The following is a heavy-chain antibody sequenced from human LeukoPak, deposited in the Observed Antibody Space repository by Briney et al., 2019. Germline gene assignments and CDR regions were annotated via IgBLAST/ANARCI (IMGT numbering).Heavy chain of an antibody. Sequence: PSETLSLTCTVSGGSISSYYWSWIRQAPGKGLEWIGYIYYSGSTNYNPSLKSRVTISVDTSKNQFSLKLSSVTAADTAVYYCARAGYDILTGYPPWYFDYWGQGTLVTVSS. D-gene: IGHD3-9*01. V-gene: IGHV4-59*01. CDR1: GGSISSYY. CDR3: ARAGYDILTGYPPWYFDY. J-gene: IGHJ4*02. CDR2: IYYSGST.